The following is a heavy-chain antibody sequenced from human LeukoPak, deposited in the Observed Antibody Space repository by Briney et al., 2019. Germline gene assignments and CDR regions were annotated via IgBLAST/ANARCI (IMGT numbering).Heavy chain of an antibody. CDR2: FLYSGNT. V-gene: IGHV4-39*01. CDR3: ARRSFYSMSSGFGF. J-gene: IGHJ4*02. D-gene: IGHD2/OR15-2a*01. Sequence: SETLSLTCTVSGGSISISSYYWAWIRQPPGKALEWIGSFLYSGNTYYNPSLKSRVTISVDTSKNQFSLKLGSVTAADTAVYYCARRSFYSMSSGFGFWGQGALVTVPS. CDR1: GGSISISSYY.